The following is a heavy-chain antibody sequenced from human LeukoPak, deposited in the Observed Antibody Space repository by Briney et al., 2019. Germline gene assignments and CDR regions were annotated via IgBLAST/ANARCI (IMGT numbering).Heavy chain of an antibody. Sequence: ASVKVSRKASGYTFTSYYMHWVRQAPGQGLEWMGIINPSGGSTSYAQKFQGRVTMTRDTSTSTVYMELNSLRAEDTAVYFCAKGDRGYFRPFDYWGQGTLVTVSS. CDR3: AKGDRGYFRPFDY. CDR2: INPSGGST. J-gene: IGHJ4*02. V-gene: IGHV1-46*01. CDR1: GYTFTSYY. D-gene: IGHD3-22*01.